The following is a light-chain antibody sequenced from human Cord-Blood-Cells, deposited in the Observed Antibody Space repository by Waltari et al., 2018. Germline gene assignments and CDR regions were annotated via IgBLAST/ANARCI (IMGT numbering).Light chain of an antibody. J-gene: IGLJ2*01. Sequence: QSALTQPPSASGSPGQSVTISCTVTSSDVGGYNYFSWYQQHPVKAPKLMIYEVSKRPSGVPDRFSGSKSGNTASLTVSELQAEDEADYYCSSYAGSNNLVFGGGTKLTVL. CDR2: EVS. CDR3: SSYAGSNNLV. CDR1: SSDVGGYNY. V-gene: IGLV2-8*01.